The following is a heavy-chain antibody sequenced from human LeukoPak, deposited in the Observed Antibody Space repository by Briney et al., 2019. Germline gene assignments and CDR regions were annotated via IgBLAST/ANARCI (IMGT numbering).Heavy chain of an antibody. J-gene: IGHJ4*02. CDR1: GFSISDYI. CDR3: AKPATISPRDY. Sequence: GGTLRLACVASGFSISDYIMCWVRQAPGKGLEWVSGISGDGDHTYYADSVKGRFTISRDNSKNTLSLQMSGLRAEDTAIYYCAKPATISPRDYWGQGTLVSVSS. D-gene: IGHD2-21*01. V-gene: IGHV3-23*01. CDR2: ISGDGDHT.